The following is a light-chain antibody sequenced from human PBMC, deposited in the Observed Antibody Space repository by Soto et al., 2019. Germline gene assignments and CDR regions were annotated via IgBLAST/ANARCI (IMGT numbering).Light chain of an antibody. V-gene: IGKV3-20*01. CDR1: QSFRGL. CDR3: QQYGKSPLT. Sequence: EVVLTKSPVTLSLFPVERATIFFRASQSFRGLLAWYQQKPGQAPRLLIYSASSRVTGIPDRFSASGSGTDFTLTISRLEPEDFAVYICQQYGKSPLTFGGGTKV. CDR2: SAS. J-gene: IGKJ4*01.